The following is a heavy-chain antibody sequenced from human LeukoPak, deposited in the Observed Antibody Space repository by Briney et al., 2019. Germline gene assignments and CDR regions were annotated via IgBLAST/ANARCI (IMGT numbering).Heavy chain of an antibody. J-gene: IGHJ3*02. D-gene: IGHD1-26*01. CDR3: ARDSGSYYVAFDI. CDR1: GFTFSSYA. Sequence: GGSLRLSCAASGFTFSSYAMSWVRQAPGKGLEWVSAISGSGGSTYYADSVKGRFTISRDNAKNSLYLQMNSLRAEDTAVYYCARDSGSYYVAFDIWGQGTMVTVSS. V-gene: IGHV3-23*01. CDR2: ISGSGGST.